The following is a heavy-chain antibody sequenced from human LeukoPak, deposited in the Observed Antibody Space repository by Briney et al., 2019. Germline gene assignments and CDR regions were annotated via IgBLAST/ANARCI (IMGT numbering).Heavy chain of an antibody. Sequence: ASVKVSCKASGYTFTGYYMHWVRQAPGQGLEWMGWINPNSGGTNYAQKFQGRVTMTRDTSISTAYMELSRLRSDDTAVYYCARGKGSGSYYNPFDYWGQGTLVTVSS. J-gene: IGHJ4*02. D-gene: IGHD3-10*01. CDR1: GYTFTGYY. CDR3: ARGKGSGSYYNPFDY. V-gene: IGHV1-2*02. CDR2: INPNSGGT.